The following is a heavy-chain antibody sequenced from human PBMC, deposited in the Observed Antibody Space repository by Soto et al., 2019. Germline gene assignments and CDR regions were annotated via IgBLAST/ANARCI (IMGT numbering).Heavy chain of an antibody. D-gene: IGHD4-4*01. CDR1: GYSFTSYW. V-gene: IGHV5-51*01. CDR3: ARGTVTVGSPNWFDP. CDR2: IYPGDSDT. J-gene: IGHJ5*02. Sequence: GESLKISCKGSGYSFTSYWIGWVRQMPGKGLEWMGIIYPGDSDTRYSPSFQGQVTISADKSISTAYLQWSSLKASDTAMYYCARGTVTVGSPNWFDPWGQGTLVTVSS.